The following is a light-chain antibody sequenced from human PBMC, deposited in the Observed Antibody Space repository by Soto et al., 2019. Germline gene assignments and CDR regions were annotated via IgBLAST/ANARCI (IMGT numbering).Light chain of an antibody. CDR2: EVS. CDR1: SSDVGGYNY. CDR3: SSYAVSNNLGV. Sequence: QSALTQPPSASGSPGQSVTISFTGTSSDVGGYNYVSWYQQHPGKAPKLMISEVSKRPSGVPDRFSGSKSGNTASLTVSGLQAEDEADYYCSSYAVSNNLGVFGTGTKVTVL. V-gene: IGLV2-8*01. J-gene: IGLJ1*01.